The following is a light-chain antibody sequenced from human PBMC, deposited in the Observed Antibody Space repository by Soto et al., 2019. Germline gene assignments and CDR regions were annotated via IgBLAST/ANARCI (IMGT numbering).Light chain of an antibody. Sequence: QSVLTQPASVSGSPGQSITISCTGTSSDVGAYKYVSWYQQHPGKAPKLMIYGVSSRPSGVSNRFSGSKSGNTASLIISGLQADDEADYYCISYTSSDTYVFGTGTKVTVL. CDR3: ISYTSSDTYV. CDR2: GVS. J-gene: IGLJ1*01. CDR1: SSDVGAYKY. V-gene: IGLV2-14*01.